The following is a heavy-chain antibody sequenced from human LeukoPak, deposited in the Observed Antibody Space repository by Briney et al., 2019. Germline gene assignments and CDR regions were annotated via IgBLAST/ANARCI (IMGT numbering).Heavy chain of an antibody. D-gene: IGHD3-22*01. V-gene: IGHV1-58*01. CDR1: GFTFTSSA. J-gene: IGHJ4*02. CDR3: AASYDSSAPPRGY. CDR2: IVVGSGNT. Sequence: GTSVKVSCKASGFTFTSSAVQWVRQARGQRLEWIRWIVVGSGNTNYAQKFQERVTITRDMSTSTAYMELSSLRSEDTAVYYCAASYDSSAPPRGYWGQGTLVTVSS.